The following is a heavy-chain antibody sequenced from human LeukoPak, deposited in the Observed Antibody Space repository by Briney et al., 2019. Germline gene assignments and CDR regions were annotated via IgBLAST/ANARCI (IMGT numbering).Heavy chain of an antibody. CDR3: AKDWYTSSSRLFYYMDV. Sequence: PGGSVRLSCAASGLTFSNYAMSWVRQAPGKGLEWVSAISCSGGSTYYADSVKGRFTISRDNSKNTLYLQMNTLRAEDTAVYYCAKDWYTSSSRLFYYMDVWGKGTTVTVSS. CDR2: ISCSGGST. J-gene: IGHJ6*03. CDR1: GLTFSNYA. V-gene: IGHV3-23*01. D-gene: IGHD6-6*01.